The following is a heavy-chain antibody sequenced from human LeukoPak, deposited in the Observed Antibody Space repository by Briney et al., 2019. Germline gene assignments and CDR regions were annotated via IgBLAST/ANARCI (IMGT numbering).Heavy chain of an antibody. CDR1: GFIFSNYG. J-gene: IGHJ4*02. V-gene: IGHV3-33*01. Sequence: PGRSLRLSCAASGFIFSNYGMHWVRQAPGKGLEWVTVIWFDGSKKYYADSVKGRFAIFRDNSKNTLFLQMNSLRAEDTAVYYCARWGPEKRFDYWGQGALVTVSS. CDR3: ARWGPEKRFDY. CDR2: IWFDGSKK. D-gene: IGHD3-16*01.